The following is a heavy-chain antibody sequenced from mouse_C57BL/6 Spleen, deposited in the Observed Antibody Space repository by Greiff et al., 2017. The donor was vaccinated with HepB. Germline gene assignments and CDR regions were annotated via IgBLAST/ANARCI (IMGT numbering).Heavy chain of an antibody. CDR3: TRLDGSSFYYAMDY. V-gene: IGHV1-15*01. D-gene: IGHD1-1*01. Sequence: VKLQESGAELVRPGASVTLSCKASGYTFTDYEMHWVKQTPVHGLEWIGAIDPETGGTAYNQKFKGKAILTADKSSSTAYMELRSLTSEDSAVYYCTRLDGSSFYYAMDYWGQGTSVTVSS. J-gene: IGHJ4*01. CDR1: GYTFTDYE. CDR2: IDPETGGT.